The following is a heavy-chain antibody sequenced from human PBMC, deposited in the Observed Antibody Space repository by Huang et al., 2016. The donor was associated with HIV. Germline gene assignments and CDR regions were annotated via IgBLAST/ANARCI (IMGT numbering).Heavy chain of an antibody. CDR1: GGSISSDNYY. V-gene: IGHV4-39*01. CDR3: ARLPGSITMIRGVITDPY. J-gene: IGHJ4*02. D-gene: IGHD3-10*01. CDR2: IYYSGST. Sequence: QLQLQESGPGLVKPSETLSLTCTVSGGSISSDNYYWVWIRQPPGKGLEWIGRIYYSGSTSSNPSLKSGVTITLDTSKNQFSLKMRSVTAADTAVYYCARLPGSITMIRGVITDPYWGQGTLVTVSS.